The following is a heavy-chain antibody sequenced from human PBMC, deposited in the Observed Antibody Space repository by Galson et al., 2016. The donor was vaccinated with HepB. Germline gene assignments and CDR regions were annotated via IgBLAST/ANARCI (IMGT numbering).Heavy chain of an antibody. V-gene: IGHV4-31*03. CDR3: ARVDYFDSSGYSLRVFDY. D-gene: IGHD3-22*01. J-gene: IGHJ4*02. CDR2: IYYTGNT. Sequence: TLSLTCTVSGGSIDSGGYYWIWIRHHPGKGLEWIGYIYYTGNTYYNPSLKSRVTISVDTSKNQFSLKLNSVTAADTAVYYCARVDYFDSSGYSLRVFDYWGQGTLVTVSS. CDR1: GGSIDSGGYY.